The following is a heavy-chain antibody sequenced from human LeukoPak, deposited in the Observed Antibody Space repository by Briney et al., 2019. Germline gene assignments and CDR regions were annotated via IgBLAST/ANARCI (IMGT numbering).Heavy chain of an antibody. CDR1: GFTFSSYA. D-gene: IGHD6-13*01. CDR2: ISGDVDST. Sequence: GRSLRLSCAASGFTFSSYAMHWVRQAPGKGLEWVSLISGDVDSTYYADSVKGRFTISRDTSKNSLYLQMNSLRTEDTAIYYCAKSGYSSSWYYYYYGMDVWGQGTTVTVSS. V-gene: IGHV3-43*02. J-gene: IGHJ6*02. CDR3: AKSGYSSSWYYYYYGMDV.